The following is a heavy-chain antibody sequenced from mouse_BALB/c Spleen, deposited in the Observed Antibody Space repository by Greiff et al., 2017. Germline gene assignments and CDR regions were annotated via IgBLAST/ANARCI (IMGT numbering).Heavy chain of an antibody. CDR3: ARPGMDY. Sequence: EVQGVESGGGLVQPGGSRKLSCAASGFTFSSFGMHWVRQAPEKGLEWVAYISSGSSTIYYADTVKGRFTISRDNPKNTLFLQMTSLRSEDTAMYYCARPGMDYWGQGTSVTVSS. J-gene: IGHJ4*01. V-gene: IGHV5-17*02. CDR2: ISSGSSTI. CDR1: GFTFSSFG.